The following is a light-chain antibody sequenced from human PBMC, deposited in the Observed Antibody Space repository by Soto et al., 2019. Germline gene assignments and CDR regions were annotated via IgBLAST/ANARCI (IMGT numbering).Light chain of an antibody. CDR3: AAWHDSLNGPV. Sequence: QSVLTQPPSASGTPVQRVTISCSGSSSNIGGNPVNWYQQLPGTAPKLLIYNNNQRPSGVPDRFSGSKSGTSASLAISGLQSEDEADYYGAAWHDSLNGPVFGGGPKVTV. CDR2: NNN. V-gene: IGLV1-44*01. J-gene: IGLJ3*02. CDR1: SSNIGGNP.